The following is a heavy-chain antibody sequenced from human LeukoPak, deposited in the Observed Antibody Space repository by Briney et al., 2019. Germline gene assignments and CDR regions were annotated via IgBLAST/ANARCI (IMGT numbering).Heavy chain of an antibody. V-gene: IGHV1-24*01. CDR3: ATAPRLGDYVWGSYRYTEPPDY. D-gene: IGHD3-16*02. CDR1: GYTLTELS. CDR2: FDPGDGET. J-gene: IGHJ4*02. Sequence: ASVKVSCKVSGYTLTELSMHWVRQAPGRGLEWMGGFDPGDGETIYAQKFQGRVTMTEDTSTDTAYMELSSLRSEDTAVYYCATAPRLGDYVWGSYRYTEPPDYWGQGTLVTVSS.